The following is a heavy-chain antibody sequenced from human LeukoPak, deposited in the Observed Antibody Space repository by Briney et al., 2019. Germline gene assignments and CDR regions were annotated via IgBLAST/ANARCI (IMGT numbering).Heavy chain of an antibody. D-gene: IGHD6-13*01. J-gene: IGHJ4*02. CDR2: ISYDGSNK. CDR1: GFTFSNAW. Sequence: GGSLRLSCAASGFTFSNAWMTWVRQAPGKGLEWVALISYDGSNKYFADSVKGRFTISRDNSKNTLYLQMHSLRAEDTAVYYCAKDNVAAAGRYFDYWGQGTLVTVSS. CDR3: AKDNVAAAGRYFDY. V-gene: IGHV3-30*18.